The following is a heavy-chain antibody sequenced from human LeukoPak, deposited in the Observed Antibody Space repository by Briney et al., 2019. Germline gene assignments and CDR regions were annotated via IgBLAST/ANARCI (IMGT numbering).Heavy chain of an antibody. CDR2: INPNSGGT. D-gene: IGHD2-21*02. CDR3: AREVCGGDCYYYFDY. Sequence: ASVKVSCKASGYTFTGYYMHWVRQAPGQGLEWMGWINPNSGGTNYEQKFQGRVTMTRDTSISTGYMAVSRLRSDDTAVYYCAREVCGGDCYYYFDYWGQGTLVTVSS. J-gene: IGHJ4*02. V-gene: IGHV1-2*02. CDR1: GYTFTGYY.